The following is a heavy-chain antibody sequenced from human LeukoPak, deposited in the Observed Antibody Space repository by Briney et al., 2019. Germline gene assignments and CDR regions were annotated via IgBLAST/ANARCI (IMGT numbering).Heavy chain of an antibody. J-gene: IGHJ5*02. CDR1: GYTFTSYY. CDR3: ARVPSIGDSSGYSDWFDP. Sequence: ASVKVSCKASGYTFTSYYMHWVRQAPGQGLEWMGIINPSGGSTSYAQKFQGRVTMTGDMSTNTVYMELRSLRADDTAVYYCARVPSIGDSSGYSDWFDPWGQGTLVTVSS. D-gene: IGHD3-22*01. V-gene: IGHV1-46*01. CDR2: INPSGGST.